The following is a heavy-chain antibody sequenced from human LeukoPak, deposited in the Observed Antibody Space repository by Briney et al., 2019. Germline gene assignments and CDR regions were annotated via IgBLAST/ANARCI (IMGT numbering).Heavy chain of an antibody. V-gene: IGHV3-23*01. CDR3: AKANCGGDCYSSLY. CDR2: ISGSGGST. CDR1: GFTFSSYA. J-gene: IGHJ4*02. D-gene: IGHD2-21*02. Sequence: GGSLRLPCAASGFTFSSYAMSWVRQAPGKGLEWVSAISGSGGSTYYADSVKGRFTISRDNSKNTLYLQMNSLRAEDTAVYYCAKANCGGDCYSSLYWGQGTLVTVSS.